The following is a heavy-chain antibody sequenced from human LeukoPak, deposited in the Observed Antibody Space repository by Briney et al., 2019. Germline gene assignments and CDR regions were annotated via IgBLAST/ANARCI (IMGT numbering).Heavy chain of an antibody. J-gene: IGHJ4*02. Sequence: GGSLILSCEASGFTFSSYEMNWVRQVPGKGLEWLSYISRYDTLIQYADSVKGRFTISRDDAKNSLYLQMNSLRAEDTGVYHCVRDASETKMGWVYFDYWGQGTLVTVSS. D-gene: IGHD4-17*01. CDR2: ISRYDTLI. CDR1: GFTFSSYE. V-gene: IGHV3-48*03. CDR3: VRDASETKMGWVYFDY.